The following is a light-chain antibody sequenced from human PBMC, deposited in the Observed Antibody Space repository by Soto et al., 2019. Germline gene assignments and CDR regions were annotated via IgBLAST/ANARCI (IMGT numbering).Light chain of an antibody. CDR3: ETWDSDSLV. V-gene: IGLV4-60*03. J-gene: IGLJ2*01. Sequence: QSVLTQSSSASASLGSSVKLTCTLSSGHSKYIVAWHQQLPRKAPRYLMKLEGSGTYNKGSGVPDRFSGSSSGADRYLTISNLQSEDEADYYCETWDSDSLVFGGGTKVTVL. CDR2: LEGSGTY. CDR1: SGHSKYI.